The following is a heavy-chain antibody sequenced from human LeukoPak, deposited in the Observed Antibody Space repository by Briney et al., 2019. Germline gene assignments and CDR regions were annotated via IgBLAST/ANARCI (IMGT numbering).Heavy chain of an antibody. CDR1: GLTLGNVW. D-gene: IGHD2-21*01. J-gene: IGHJ3*01. Sequence: GGSLRLSREVSGLTLGNVWMDWVRQPPRQGRVWVSRINPAGSTVYADPVQGASTISRDNAKNMVYLHINSLRAEDTAVYYCASFRDTDNWGRGTMVTVSS. V-gene: IGHV3-74*01. CDR3: ASFRDTDN. CDR2: INPAGST.